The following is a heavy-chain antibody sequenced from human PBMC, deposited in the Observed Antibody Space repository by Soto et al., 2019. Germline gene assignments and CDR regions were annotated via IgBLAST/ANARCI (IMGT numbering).Heavy chain of an antibody. Sequence: PSETLSLTCTVSGDSVTNGFYWGWIRQSAGQGLEWIGSVYPSGNTYYNPSVRGRVSMSIDPSKNQFSLSLTSVTAADTAVYYCAREFLGDSSGYYYFDYWGQGTLVTVSS. V-gene: IGHV4-38-2*02. CDR2: VYPSGNT. J-gene: IGHJ4*02. CDR1: GDSVTNGFY. D-gene: IGHD3-22*01. CDR3: AREFLGDSSGYYYFDY.